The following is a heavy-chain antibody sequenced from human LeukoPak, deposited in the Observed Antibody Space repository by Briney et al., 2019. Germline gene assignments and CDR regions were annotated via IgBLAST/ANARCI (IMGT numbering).Heavy chain of an antibody. CDR2: IYYSGST. CDR1: GGSISGYY. J-gene: IGHJ6*02. D-gene: IGHD3-9*01. CDR3: ARDYYDILTGYYPYGMDV. Sequence: SETLSLTCTVSGGSISGYYWSWIRQPPGKGLEWIGYIYYSGSTNYNPSLKSRVTISVDTSKNQFSLKLSSVTAADTAVYYCARDYYDILTGYYPYGMDVWGQGTTVTVSS. V-gene: IGHV4-59*01.